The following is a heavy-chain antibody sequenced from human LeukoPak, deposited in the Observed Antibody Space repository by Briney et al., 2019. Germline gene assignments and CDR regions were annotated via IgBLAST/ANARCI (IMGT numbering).Heavy chain of an antibody. D-gene: IGHD1-7*01. V-gene: IGHV1-69*05. Sequence: SVKVSCKASGGTFSSYAISWVRQAPGQGLEWMGGIIPIFGTANYAQKLQGRVTITTDESTSTAYMELSSLRSEDTAVYYCARSGLGWNYPSDFDYYYMDVWGKGTTVTVSS. CDR3: ARSGLGWNYPSDFDYYYMDV. CDR2: IIPIFGTA. J-gene: IGHJ6*03. CDR1: GGTFSSYA.